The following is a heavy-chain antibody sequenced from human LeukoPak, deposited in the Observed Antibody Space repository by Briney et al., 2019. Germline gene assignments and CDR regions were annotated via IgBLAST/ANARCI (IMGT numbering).Heavy chain of an antibody. CDR2: IYTSGST. J-gene: IGHJ5*02. CDR3: AREDYCDNWLDP. Sequence: SETLSLTCTVSGGSISSGSYYWSWIRQPAGKGLEWIGRIYTSGSTNYNPSLKSRVTISVDTSKNQFSLKLSSVTAADTAVYYCAREDYCDNWLDPWGQGTLVTVSS. D-gene: IGHD3-22*01. V-gene: IGHV4-61*02. CDR1: GGSISSGSYY.